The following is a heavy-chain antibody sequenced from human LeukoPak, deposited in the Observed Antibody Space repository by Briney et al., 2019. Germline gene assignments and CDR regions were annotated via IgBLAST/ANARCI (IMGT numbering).Heavy chain of an antibody. CDR1: GYTFTGYY. V-gene: IGHV1-2*02. D-gene: IGHD1-20*01. J-gene: IGHJ4*02. Sequence: ASVKGSCKASGYTFTGYYMHWVRQAPGQGLEWTGWINPNSGGTNYAQKFQGRVTMTRDTSISTAYMELSRLRSDDTAVYYCARDPVTGTTNFDYWGQGTLVTVSS. CDR2: INPNSGGT. CDR3: ARDPVTGTTNFDY.